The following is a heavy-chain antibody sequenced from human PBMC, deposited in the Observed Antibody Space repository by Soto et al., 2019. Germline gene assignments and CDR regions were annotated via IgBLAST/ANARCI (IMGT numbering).Heavy chain of an antibody. CDR1: GDSIGTTHSY. CDR2: IHYSGST. V-gene: IGHV4-39*01. CDR3: ARHEGNGNVWPLDY. J-gene: IGHJ4*02. D-gene: IGHD2-8*01. Sequence: PSETLSLTCTVSGDSIGTTHSYWAWIRQSPGKGLEWIGNIHYSGSTYYMPSLRSRVTLSVDTSKNQFSRRLTSVTAEDTAVYYCARHEGNGNVWPLDYWGQGILVTVSS.